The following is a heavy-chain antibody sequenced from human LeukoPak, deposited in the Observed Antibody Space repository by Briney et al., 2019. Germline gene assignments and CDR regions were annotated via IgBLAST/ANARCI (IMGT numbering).Heavy chain of an antibody. Sequence: SETLSLTCNVSGGSFTNYYWSWIRQPPEKGLEWIGQINHSGDTSYNPSLRSRITLSVDRSKNQFSLQVTSLTAADTGVYYCARGPGTVGLSPWGQGTLVTASS. CDR3: ARGPGTVGLSP. D-gene: IGHD1/OR15-1a*01. J-gene: IGHJ5*02. CDR1: GGSFTNYY. CDR2: INHSGDT. V-gene: IGHV4-34*01.